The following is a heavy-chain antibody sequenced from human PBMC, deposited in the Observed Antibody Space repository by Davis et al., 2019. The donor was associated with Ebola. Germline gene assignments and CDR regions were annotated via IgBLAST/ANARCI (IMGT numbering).Heavy chain of an antibody. CDR2: IYYSGST. V-gene: IGHV4-59*01. CDR3: ARLMGYYGLDV. CDR1: GGSISSYY. J-gene: IGHJ6*02. D-gene: IGHD3-10*01. Sequence: SETLSLTCTVSGGSISSYYWSWIRQPPRKGLEWIGYIYYSGSTNYNPSLKSRVTISVDTSKNQFSLKLSSVTAADTAVYYCARLMGYYGLDVWGQGTTVTVSS.